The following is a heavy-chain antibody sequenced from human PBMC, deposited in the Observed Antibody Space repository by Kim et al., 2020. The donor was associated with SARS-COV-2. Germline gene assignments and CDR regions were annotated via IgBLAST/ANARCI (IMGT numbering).Heavy chain of an antibody. J-gene: IGHJ4*02. D-gene: IGHD3-3*01. Sequence: GGSLRLSCAASGFTFSSYWMSWVRQAPGKGLEWVANIKQDGSEKYYVDSVKGRFTISRDNAKNSLYLQMNSLRAEDTAVYYCARDNPYDDFWSGYYVVFDYWGQGTLVTVSS. CDR1: GFTFSSYW. CDR3: ARDNPYDDFWSGYYVVFDY. CDR2: IKQDGSEK. V-gene: IGHV3-7*01.